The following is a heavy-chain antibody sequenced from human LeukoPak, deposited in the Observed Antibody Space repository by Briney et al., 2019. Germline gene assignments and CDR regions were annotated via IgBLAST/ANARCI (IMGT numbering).Heavy chain of an antibody. CDR3: AKAVLWFGESYFDY. D-gene: IGHD3-10*01. CDR1: GFTFSSYA. CDR2: ISGSGGST. V-gene: IGHV3-23*01. Sequence: GGSLRLSCAASGFTFSSYAMSWVRQAPGKGMEWVSAISGSGGSTYYADSVKGRFTISRDNSKNTLYLQMNSLRAEDTAVYYCAKAVLWFGESYFDYWGQGTLVTVSS. J-gene: IGHJ4*02.